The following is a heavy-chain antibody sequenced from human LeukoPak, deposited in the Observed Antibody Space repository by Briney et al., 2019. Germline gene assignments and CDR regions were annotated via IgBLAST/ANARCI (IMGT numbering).Heavy chain of an antibody. Sequence: GGSLRLSCAASGFTFSSYAMHWVRQAPGKGLQWVAVISYDGSNKYYADSVKGRFTISRDNSKNTLYLQMNSLRAEDTAVYYCARAKVHHNYWGQGTLVTVSS. J-gene: IGHJ4*02. CDR2: ISYDGSNK. V-gene: IGHV3-30-3*01. CDR3: ARAKVHHNY. CDR1: GFTFSSYA.